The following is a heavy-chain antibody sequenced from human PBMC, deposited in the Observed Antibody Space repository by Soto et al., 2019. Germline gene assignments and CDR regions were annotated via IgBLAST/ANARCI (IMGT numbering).Heavy chain of an antibody. D-gene: IGHD1-1*01. V-gene: IGHV4-39*02. CDR2: IYYSGST. Sequence: PSETLSLTCTVSGGSTSSSSYYWGWIRQPPGKGLEWIGSIYYSGSTYYNPSLKSRVTISVDTSKNQFSLHLTSMTAEDTAVYYCARDGNWRLDYWGQGALVTVSS. CDR1: GGSTSSSSYY. CDR3: ARDGNWRLDY. J-gene: IGHJ4*02.